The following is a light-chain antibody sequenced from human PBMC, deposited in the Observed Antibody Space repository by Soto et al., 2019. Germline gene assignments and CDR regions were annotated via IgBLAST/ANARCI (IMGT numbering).Light chain of an antibody. J-gene: IGKJ4*01. CDR3: QHYGSPLT. Sequence: ERVMTQSPATLSVSPGDRATLSCRASQSVNNNLAWYQQKPGQAPRLFIYGTSSRATGIPDRFSGSGSGTDFTLTISRLEPEDFAVYYCQHYGSPLTFGGGTKVDIK. CDR1: QSVNNN. CDR2: GTS. V-gene: IGKV3-20*01.